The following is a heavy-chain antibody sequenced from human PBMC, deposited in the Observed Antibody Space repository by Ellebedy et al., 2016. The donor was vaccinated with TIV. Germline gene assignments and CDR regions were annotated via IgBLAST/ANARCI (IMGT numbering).Heavy chain of an antibody. D-gene: IGHD2-21*02. CDR1: GFAFSSFA. V-gene: IGHV3-23*01. J-gene: IGHJ6*02. CDR3: ARDGDENCGGDCYYYYYGMDV. CDR2: ISGSSANT. Sequence: GESLKISCAASGFAFSSFAMTWVRQAPGQGLEWVSVISGSSANTHYADSVKGRFTTSRDNSKNTRYLQMNSLRAKDTAVYYSARDGDENCGGDCYYYYYGMDVWGQGTTVTVSS.